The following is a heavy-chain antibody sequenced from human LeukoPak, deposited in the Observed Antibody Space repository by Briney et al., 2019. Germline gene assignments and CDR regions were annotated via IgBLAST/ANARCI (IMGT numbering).Heavy chain of an antibody. J-gene: IGHJ5*02. CDR2: INPNSGDT. CDR3: ARGDYYGSPKVVAA. D-gene: IGHD3-10*01. CDR1: GYTLTDYY. Sequence: GASVKVSCKASGYTLTDYYINWVRQAPGQGLEWIGWINPNSGDTNYAQKFQDRVPMTRDTSISTAYIELNFLRSDDTAVFYCARGDYYGSPKVVAAWGQGTLVTVSS. V-gene: IGHV1-2*02.